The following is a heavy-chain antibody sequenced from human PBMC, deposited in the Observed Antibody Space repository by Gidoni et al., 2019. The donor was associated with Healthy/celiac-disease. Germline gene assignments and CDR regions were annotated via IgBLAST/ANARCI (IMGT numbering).Heavy chain of an antibody. CDR1: GFSLSNARMG. J-gene: IGHJ5*02. Sequence: QVTLKESGPVLVKPTETLTLTCTVSGFSLSNARMGVSWIRQPPGKALEWLAHIFSNDEQSYSTSLKSRLTISKDTSKSQVVLTMTNMDPVDTATYYCARTIIVVGIEGWFDPWGQGTLVTVSS. V-gene: IGHV2-26*01. CDR2: IFSNDEQ. D-gene: IGHD2-21*01. CDR3: ARTIIVVGIEGWFDP.